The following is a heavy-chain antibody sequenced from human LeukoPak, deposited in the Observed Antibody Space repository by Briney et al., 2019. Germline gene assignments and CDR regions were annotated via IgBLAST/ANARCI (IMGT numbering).Heavy chain of an antibody. V-gene: IGHV3-21*01. CDR1: GFTFSSYS. J-gene: IGHJ4*02. D-gene: IGHD3-9*01. CDR3: ARDGWVIIWAYDILTGPLTGYFDY. Sequence: GGSLRLSCAASGFTFSSYSTNWVRQAPGKGLEWVSSISSSSSYIYYADSVKGRFTISRDNAKNSLYLQMNSLRAEDTAVYYCARDGWVIIWAYDILTGPLTGYFDYWGQGTLVTVSS. CDR2: ISSSSSYI.